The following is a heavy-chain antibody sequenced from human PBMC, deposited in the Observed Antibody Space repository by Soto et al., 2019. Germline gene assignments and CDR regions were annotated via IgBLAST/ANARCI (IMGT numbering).Heavy chain of an antibody. Sequence: ASVKVSCKASGYTFTSYGISWVRQAPGQGLERMGWISAYNGNTNYAQKLQGRVTITTDTSTSTAYMELRSLRSDDTAVYYCASDGSITIFGVVTPNWFDPWGQGTLVTVSS. D-gene: IGHD3-3*01. CDR3: ASDGSITIFGVVTPNWFDP. CDR2: ISAYNGNT. CDR1: GYTFTSYG. J-gene: IGHJ5*02. V-gene: IGHV1-18*01.